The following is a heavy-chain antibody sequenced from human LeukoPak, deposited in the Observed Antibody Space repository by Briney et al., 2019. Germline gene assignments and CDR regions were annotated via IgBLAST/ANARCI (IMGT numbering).Heavy chain of an antibody. CDR1: GGSFSGYY. CDR2: INHSGST. V-gene: IGHV4-34*01. J-gene: IGHJ3*02. CDR3: ARAGYCSSTSCYLYAFDI. Sequence: SETLSLTCAVYGGSFSGYYWSWIRQPPGKGLEWIGEINHSGSTNYNPSLKSRVTISVDTSKNQFSLKLSSVTAADTAVYYCARAGYCSSTSCYLYAFDIWGQGTMVTVSS. D-gene: IGHD2-2*01.